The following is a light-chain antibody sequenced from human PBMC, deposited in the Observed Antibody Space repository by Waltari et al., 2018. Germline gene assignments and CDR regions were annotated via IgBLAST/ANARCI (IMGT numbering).Light chain of an antibody. CDR1: QGISNS. CDR3: QQYYSTPVT. Sequence: DIQMTQSPSSLSASVGDRVTITCRASQGISNSVAWYQQKPGKAPKLLVYAAFRLESGVPSRLSGSGSGTEYTLTISSLQPEDFATYYCQQYYSTPVTFGQGP. J-gene: IGKJ1*01. CDR2: AAF. V-gene: IGKV1-NL1*01.